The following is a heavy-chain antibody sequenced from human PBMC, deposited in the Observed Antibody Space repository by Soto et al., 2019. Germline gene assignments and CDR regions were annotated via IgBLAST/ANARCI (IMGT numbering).Heavy chain of an antibody. CDR2: INPNSGGT. Sequence: GAAVKVSCKASGYTFTGYYMHWVRQAPGQGLEWMGWINPNSGGTNYAQKFQGWVTMTRDTSISTAYMELSRLRSDDTAVYYCARDVGLLWFVPEKRGWFHPSGPGTLLTVS. CDR1: GYTFTGYY. J-gene: IGHJ5*02. CDR3: ARDVGLLWFVPEKRGWFHP. D-gene: IGHD3-10*01. V-gene: IGHV1-2*04.